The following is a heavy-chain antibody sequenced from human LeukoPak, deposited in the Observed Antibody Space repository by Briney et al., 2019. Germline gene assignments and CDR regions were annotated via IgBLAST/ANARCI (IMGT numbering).Heavy chain of an antibody. D-gene: IGHD3-10*01. CDR2: INWKSDSI. V-gene: IGHV3-9*01. Sequence: GGSLRPSCAASGFTFDDYGMHWVRQLPGKGLEWVSGINWKSDSIAYAVSVRGRFTISRDNAKNALYLQMNNLRADDTALYYCARARGETTSYYFYLDVWGRGTTVTVSS. CDR1: GFTFDDYG. J-gene: IGHJ6*03. CDR3: ARARGETTSYYFYLDV.